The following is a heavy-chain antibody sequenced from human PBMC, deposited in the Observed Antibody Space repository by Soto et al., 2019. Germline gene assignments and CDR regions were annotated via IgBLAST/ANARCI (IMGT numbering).Heavy chain of an antibody. Sequence: GGSLRLPCAASEVPLSSYSMNWVRKAPGKGLEWVSSISSSSSYIYYAGSVKGRFTISRDNAKNSLYLQMNSLRAEDTAVYYCARDESGSYSRAPPNLFDYWGQGTLVTVSS. J-gene: IGHJ4*02. CDR2: ISSSSSYI. CDR1: EVPLSSYS. D-gene: IGHD1-26*01. CDR3: ARDESGSYSRAPPNLFDY. V-gene: IGHV3-21*01.